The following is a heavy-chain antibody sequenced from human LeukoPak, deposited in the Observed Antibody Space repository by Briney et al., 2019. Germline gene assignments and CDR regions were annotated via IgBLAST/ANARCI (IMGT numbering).Heavy chain of an antibody. D-gene: IGHD4-23*01. Sequence: GGSLRLSCAASGFTFSSYSMNWVRQAPGKGLEWVSPISSGSVYIYYADSVKGRFTISRDNAKNSLYLQMNSLRAEDTAVYYCARVDTATVVTPDAFDIWGQGTMVTVSS. CDR2: ISSGSVYI. J-gene: IGHJ3*02. V-gene: IGHV3-21*01. CDR3: ARVDTATVVTPDAFDI. CDR1: GFTFSSYS.